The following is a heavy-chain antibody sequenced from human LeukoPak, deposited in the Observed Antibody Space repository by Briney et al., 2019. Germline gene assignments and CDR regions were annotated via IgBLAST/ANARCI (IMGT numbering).Heavy chain of an antibody. CDR2: ISYDGSNK. Sequence: GGSLRLSCAASGFTFSKYWMSWVRQAPGKGLEWVAVISYDGSNKYYADSVKGRFTISRDNSKNTLYLQMNSLRAEDTAVYYCALTYYYDSSGQRAFDYWGQGTLVTVSS. V-gene: IGHV3-30-3*01. CDR3: ALTYYYDSSGQRAFDY. D-gene: IGHD3-22*01. J-gene: IGHJ4*02. CDR1: GFTFSKYW.